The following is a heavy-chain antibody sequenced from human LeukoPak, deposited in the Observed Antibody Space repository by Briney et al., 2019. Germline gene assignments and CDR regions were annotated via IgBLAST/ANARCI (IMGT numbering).Heavy chain of an antibody. CDR2: ISGSGGST. CDR1: GFTFSSYA. CDR3: AKGIQELPFDY. Sequence: AGSLRLSCAASGFTFSSYAMSWVRQAPGKGLEWVSAISGSGGSTYYADSVKGRFTTSRDNSKNTLYLQMNSLGAEATAVYYCAKGIQELPFDYWGQGTLVTVSS. D-gene: IGHD1-26*01. V-gene: IGHV3-23*01. J-gene: IGHJ4*02.